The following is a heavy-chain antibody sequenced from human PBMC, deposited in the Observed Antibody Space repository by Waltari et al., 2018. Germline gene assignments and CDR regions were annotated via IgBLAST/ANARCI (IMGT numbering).Heavy chain of an antibody. Sequence: EVQLVESGGGLVQPGGSLRLSCAASGFTVSSNYMSWVRQAPGKGLEWVSVIDSGGSTYYADSVKGRFTISRDNSKNTLYLQMNSLRAEDTAVYYCARLITMIVVGEDWFDPWGQGTLVTVS. D-gene: IGHD3-22*01. CDR2: IDSGGST. CDR3: ARLITMIVVGEDWFDP. CDR1: GFTVSSNY. J-gene: IGHJ5*02. V-gene: IGHV3-66*02.